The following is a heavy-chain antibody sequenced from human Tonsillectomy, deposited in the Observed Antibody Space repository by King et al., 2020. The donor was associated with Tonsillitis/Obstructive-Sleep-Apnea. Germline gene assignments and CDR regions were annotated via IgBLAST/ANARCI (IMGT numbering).Heavy chain of an antibody. CDR3: AKDIMTGDYNWFDP. Sequence: QLVQSGGGVVQPGESLRLSCAASGFTFDDYAMHWVRQAPGKGLDWVSLISGDGGSTYYADSVKGRFTISRDNSKNSLYLQMNSLRTEDTALYYCAKDIMTGDYNWFDPWGQGTLVTVSS. D-gene: IGHD7-27*01. CDR1: GFTFDDYA. CDR2: ISGDGGST. J-gene: IGHJ5*02. V-gene: IGHV3-43*02.